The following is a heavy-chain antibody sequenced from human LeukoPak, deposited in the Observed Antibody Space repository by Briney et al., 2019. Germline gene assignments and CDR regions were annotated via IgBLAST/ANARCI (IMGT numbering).Heavy chain of an antibody. CDR2: INHSGST. CDR1: GGSFSGYY. CDR3: ARGRFLDAFDI. V-gene: IGHV4-34*01. D-gene: IGHD3-3*01. J-gene: IGHJ3*02. Sequence: SETLSLTCAVYGGSFSGYYWSWIRQPPGKGLEWIGEINHSGSTNYNPSLKSRVTISVDTSKNQFSLKLSSVTAADTAVYYCARGRFLDAFDIWGQGTMVTVSS.